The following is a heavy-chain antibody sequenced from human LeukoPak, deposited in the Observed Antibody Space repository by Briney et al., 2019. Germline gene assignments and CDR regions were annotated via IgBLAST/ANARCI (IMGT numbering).Heavy chain of an antibody. Sequence: ASVKVSCKASGGTFSSYAISWVRQAPGQGLEWMGGIIPIFGTANYAQKFQGRVTITADESTSTAYMELSCLRSEDTAVYYCAREGAYCSSTSCIVQAGFDPWGQGTLVTVSS. J-gene: IGHJ5*02. CDR3: AREGAYCSSTSCIVQAGFDP. V-gene: IGHV1-69*13. D-gene: IGHD2-2*01. CDR2: IIPIFGTA. CDR1: GGTFSSYA.